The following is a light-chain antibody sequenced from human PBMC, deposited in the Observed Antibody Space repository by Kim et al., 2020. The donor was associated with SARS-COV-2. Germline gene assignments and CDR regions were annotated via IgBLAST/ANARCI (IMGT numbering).Light chain of an antibody. Sequence: SYELTQDPAVSVALGQTVRITCQGDSLRSYYASWYQQKPGQAPVLVIYGKNNRPSGIPDRFSGSSSGNTASLTITGAQAEDEADYYCNSRDSSGNHLNVVFGGGTQLTVL. V-gene: IGLV3-19*01. J-gene: IGLJ2*01. CDR2: GKN. CDR1: SLRSYY. CDR3: NSRDSSGNHLNVV.